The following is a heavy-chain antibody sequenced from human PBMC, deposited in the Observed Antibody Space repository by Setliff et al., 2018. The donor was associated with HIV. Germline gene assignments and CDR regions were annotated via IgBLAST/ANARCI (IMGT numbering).Heavy chain of an antibody. Sequence: SVKVSCKASGYTFTYRYLHWVRQAPGQALEWMGWITPFNGNTNYAQKFQDRVTITRDRSMSTAYMELSSLRSEDTAMYYCASRNMGSGFPRGENAFDIWGQGTMVTVSS. CDR1: GYTFTYRY. CDR2: ITPFNGNT. V-gene: IGHV1-45*02. CDR3: ASRNMGSGFPRGENAFDI. J-gene: IGHJ3*02. D-gene: IGHD6-19*01.